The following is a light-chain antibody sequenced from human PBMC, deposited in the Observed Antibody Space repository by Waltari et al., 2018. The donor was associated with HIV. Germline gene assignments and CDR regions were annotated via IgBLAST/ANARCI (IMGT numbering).Light chain of an antibody. Sequence: QLVLTQSPSASESLGASVKLTCNLCSGQSHYAIACHQQQAQRRPRYLMKINSSGYYIKGDRIPDLFSGFSSGTERCLIISSLQSEDEADYYSQTWGTGIQDEVFGGGTTLTVL. J-gene: IGLJ3*02. CDR1: SGQSHYA. V-gene: IGLV4-69*01. CDR3: QTWGTGIQDEV. CDR2: INSSGYY.